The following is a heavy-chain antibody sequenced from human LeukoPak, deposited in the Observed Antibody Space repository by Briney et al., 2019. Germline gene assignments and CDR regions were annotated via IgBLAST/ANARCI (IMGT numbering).Heavy chain of an antibody. CDR2: IYYSGST. Sequence: SETLSLTCTVSGDSISSYYWSWIRQSPGKGLEWIGYIYYSGSTNYNPSLKSRVTISVDTSKNQFSLKLSSVTAADTAVYYCAREDCSGTSCSEYVWGQGTTVTVSS. CDR1: GDSISSYY. D-gene: IGHD2-2*01. CDR3: AREDCSGTSCSEYV. V-gene: IGHV4-59*01. J-gene: IGHJ6*02.